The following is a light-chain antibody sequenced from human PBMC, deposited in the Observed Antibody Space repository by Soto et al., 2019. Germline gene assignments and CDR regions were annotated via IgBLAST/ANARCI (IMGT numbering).Light chain of an antibody. J-gene: IGLJ1*01. CDR3: SSYTSSITSYV. V-gene: IGLV2-14*01. CDR2: DVS. Sequence: QAVVTQPASVSGSPGQSITISCTGTSSDVGGYNYVSWYQQHPGKAPKLMIYDVSNRPSGVSNRFSGSKSGNTASLTISGLQAEDEADYYCSSYTSSITSYVFGTGTKLTVL. CDR1: SSDVGGYNY.